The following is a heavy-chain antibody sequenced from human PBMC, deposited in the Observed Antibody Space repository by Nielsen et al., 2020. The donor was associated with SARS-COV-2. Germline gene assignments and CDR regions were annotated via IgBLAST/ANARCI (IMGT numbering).Heavy chain of an antibody. J-gene: IGHJ5*02. CDR1: GYSISSDYY. V-gene: IGHV4-38-2*02. CDR3: ARDVGGWFDP. D-gene: IGHD4-23*01. CDR2: IYHSGST. Sequence: SETLSLTCTVSGYSISSDYYWGWIRQSPGKGLEWIGNIYHSGSTFYNPSLKSRVIISVDTSKTQFSLKLSSVTAADTAVYYCARDVGGWFDPWGQGTLVTVSS.